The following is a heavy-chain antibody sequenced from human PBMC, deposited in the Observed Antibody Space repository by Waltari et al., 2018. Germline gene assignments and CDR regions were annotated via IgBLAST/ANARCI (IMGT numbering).Heavy chain of an antibody. Sequence: QVQLHQWGAGLLKPSETLSLTCAVSGGPFTDYSWSWIRQPPGKGLEWIGEISHSELTHYKPSLRSRVPMSVDTIKKQFSLRLTSVTAADTAVYFCARTWGNSPPLGWFDPWGRGTRVTISS. J-gene: IGHJ5*01. CDR1: GGPFTDYS. D-gene: IGHD7-27*01. CDR2: ISHSELT. V-gene: IGHV4-34*01. CDR3: ARTWGNSPPLGWFDP.